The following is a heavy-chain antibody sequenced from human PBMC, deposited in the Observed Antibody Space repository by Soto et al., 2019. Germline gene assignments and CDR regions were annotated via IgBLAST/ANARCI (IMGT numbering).Heavy chain of an antibody. Sequence: LTGTISGGKVSSTSAASNWIKQSPSRGLEWLGGTYYRSKWYNDYAVSVKSRITINPDTSKNQFSLQLNSVIPEDTAVYYCARAIQVYAIGPVRGEDCNSVMAFWGKGTTVTVSS. CDR3: ARAIQVYAIGPVRGEDCNSVMAF. V-gene: IGHV6-1*01. J-gene: IGHJ6*04. CDR1: GGKVSSTSAA. D-gene: IGHD2-8*01. CDR2: TYYRSKWYN.